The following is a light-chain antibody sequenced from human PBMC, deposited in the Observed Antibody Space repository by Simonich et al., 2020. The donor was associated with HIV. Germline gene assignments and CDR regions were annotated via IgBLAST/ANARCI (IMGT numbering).Light chain of an antibody. J-gene: IGKJ4*01. V-gene: IGKV4-1*01. CDR3: QQYNNWPLT. Sequence: DIVMTQSPDSLAVYLGERATINCKSNQSVFYRSNIKNTLACYQQKPGQPPKLLIYWASTRESGVPDRFSGSGSGTDFTLTISSLQSEDFGVYYCQQYNNWPLTFGGGTKVEIK. CDR2: WAS. CDR1: QSVFYRSNIKNT.